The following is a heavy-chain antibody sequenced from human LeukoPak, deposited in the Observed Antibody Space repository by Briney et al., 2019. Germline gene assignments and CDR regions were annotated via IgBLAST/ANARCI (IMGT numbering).Heavy chain of an antibody. V-gene: IGHV3-23*01. D-gene: IGHD6-13*01. CDR3: AKGFFGSSNYYFEY. CDR1: GFTFSSYA. J-gene: IGHJ4*02. CDR2: ITGSGGST. Sequence: PGGSLRLSCAASGFTFSSYAMSWVRQAPGKGLEWVSTITGSGGSTFYADSVKGRFTISRDNSKNTLDLQMNSLRAEDTAVYYCAKGFFGSSNYYFEYWGQGTLVTVSS.